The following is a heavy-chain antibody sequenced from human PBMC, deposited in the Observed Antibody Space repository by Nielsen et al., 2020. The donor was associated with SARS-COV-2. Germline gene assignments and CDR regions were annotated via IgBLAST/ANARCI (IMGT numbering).Heavy chain of an antibody. CDR2: IFYRGNT. Sequence: SETLSLTCIVSGGSISSGSHYWSWIRQPPGKGLEWIGYIFYRGNTNYNPSLKRRVTFSVDASKNHFSLRLSSVTAADTAVYYCARGGTNPFDFDYWGQGTLVTVSS. CDR3: ARGGTNPFDFDY. J-gene: IGHJ4*02. CDR1: GGSISSGSHY. V-gene: IGHV4-61*01. D-gene: IGHD2/OR15-2a*01.